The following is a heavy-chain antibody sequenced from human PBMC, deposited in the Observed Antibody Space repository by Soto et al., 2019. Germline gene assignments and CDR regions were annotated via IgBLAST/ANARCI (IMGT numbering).Heavy chain of an antibody. Sequence: EVQLVESGGGSVQPGRSLRLSCAASGFTFDDYAMHWVRQAPGKGLEWVSGISWNSGSIGYADSVKGRFTISRDNAKNSLYLQMNSLRAEDTALYYCAKDEGYSGYDSFDYWGQGTLVTVSS. J-gene: IGHJ4*02. CDR3: AKDEGYSGYDSFDY. D-gene: IGHD5-12*01. CDR2: ISWNSGSI. CDR1: GFTFDDYA. V-gene: IGHV3-9*01.